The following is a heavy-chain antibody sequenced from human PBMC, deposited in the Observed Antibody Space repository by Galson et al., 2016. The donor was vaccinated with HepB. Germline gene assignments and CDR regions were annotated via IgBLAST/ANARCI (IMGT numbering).Heavy chain of an antibody. J-gene: IGHJ4*02. Sequence: SLRLSCAASGFTFNNYAMTWVRQAPGKGLEWLSTISDNGIATYYGDSLRGRFTISRDDSRTTLFLHMNSLRAEDTAVYYCAKNPNFGDYAYSDFWGQGTLVTDSS. CDR3: AKNPNFGDYAYSDF. D-gene: IGHD4-17*01. V-gene: IGHV3-23*01. CDR1: GFTFNNYA. CDR2: ISDNGIAT.